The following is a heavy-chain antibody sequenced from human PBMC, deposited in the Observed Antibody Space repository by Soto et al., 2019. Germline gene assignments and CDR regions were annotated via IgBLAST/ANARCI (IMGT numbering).Heavy chain of an antibody. D-gene: IGHD2-15*01. J-gene: IGHJ5*02. CDR1: GGSITTGGYY. V-gene: IGHV4-31*03. Sequence: SETLSLTCTVSGGSITTGGYYWSWIRQPPGKGLEWIGHRYYSESTYYNPSLKSRVSISLDTSKNQFSLKLSFVTAADTAVYYCAKDLNVVVVAASPWRTSGYWFDPWGQGTLVTVSS. CDR3: AKDLNVVVVAASPWRTSGYWFDP. CDR2: RYYSEST.